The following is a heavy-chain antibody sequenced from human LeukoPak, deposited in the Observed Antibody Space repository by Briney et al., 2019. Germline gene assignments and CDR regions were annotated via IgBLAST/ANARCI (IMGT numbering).Heavy chain of an antibody. V-gene: IGHV4-30-4*08. CDR1: GGSFSGYY. J-gene: IGHJ4*02. CDR2: IYYSGST. D-gene: IGHD3-22*01. Sequence: PSETLSLTCAVYGGSFSGYYWSWIRQPPGKGLEWIGYIYYSGSTYYNPSLKSRVTISVDASKNQFSLKLSSVTAADTAVYYCARYAAYDSRGNYFDYWGQGTLVTVSS. CDR3: ARYAAYDSRGNYFDY.